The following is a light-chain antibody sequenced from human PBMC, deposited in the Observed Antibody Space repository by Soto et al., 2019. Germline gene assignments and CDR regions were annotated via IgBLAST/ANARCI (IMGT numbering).Light chain of an antibody. V-gene: IGLV2-23*01. CDR1: SSDVVSYNL. J-gene: IGLJ1*01. Sequence: QSALTHPASVSGSPGQSITISCTGPSSDVVSYNLVSWYQQHPGKAPKLMIYEASKRPSGISNRFSGSKSGNAASLTISGLQAEDEADYYCFSYAGNSLNYVFGTGTKLTVL. CDR2: EAS. CDR3: FSYAGNSLNYV.